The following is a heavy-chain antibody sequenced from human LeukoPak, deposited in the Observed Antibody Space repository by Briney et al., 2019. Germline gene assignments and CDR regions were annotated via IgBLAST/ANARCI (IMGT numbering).Heavy chain of an antibody. CDR2: IIPIFGTA. CDR1: GGTFSSYA. J-gene: IGHJ4*02. D-gene: IGHD3-3*01. V-gene: IGHV1-69*13. Sequence: ASVNVSCKASGGTFSSYAISWVRQAPGQGLEWMGGIIPIFGTANYAQKFQGRVTITADESTSTAYMELSSLRSEDTAVYYCASPGLVFGVVGPFDYWGQGTLVTVSS. CDR3: ASPGLVFGVVGPFDY.